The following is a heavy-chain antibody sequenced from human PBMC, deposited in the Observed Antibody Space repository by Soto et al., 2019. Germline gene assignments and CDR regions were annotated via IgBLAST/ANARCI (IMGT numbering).Heavy chain of an antibody. V-gene: IGHV3-7*01. J-gene: IGHJ3*02. CDR1: GITFSNYW. CDR3: ARDQDDSSDAFDI. CDR2: IKQDGSEK. D-gene: IGHD3-3*01. Sequence: QTGGSLRLSCAASGITFSNYWMTWVRQAPGKGLEWVANIKQDGSEKYYVDSVKGRFTISRDNAKNSLYLQMNSLRAEDTAVYYCARDQDDSSDAFDIWGQGTMVTVSS.